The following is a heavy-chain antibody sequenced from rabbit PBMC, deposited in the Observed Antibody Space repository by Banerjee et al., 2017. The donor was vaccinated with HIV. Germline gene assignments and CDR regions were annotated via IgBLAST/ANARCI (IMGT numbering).Heavy chain of an antibody. CDR1: GFSFSYKYV. CDR3: ARDLAAVTGWNFNL. Sequence: QEQLEESGGDLVKPGGSLTLTCTHSGFSFSYKYVMCWVRQAPGKGLEWIACINTSTGNTVYATWAKGRFTISKTSWTTVTLQMTSLTAADTATHFCARDLAAVTGWNFNLWGPGTLVTVS. CDR2: INTSTGNT. D-gene: IGHD7-1*01. J-gene: IGHJ4*01. V-gene: IGHV1S45*01.